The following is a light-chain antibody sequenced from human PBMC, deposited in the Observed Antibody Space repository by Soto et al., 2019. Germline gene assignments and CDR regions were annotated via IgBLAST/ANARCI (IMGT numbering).Light chain of an antibody. CDR3: QQSYSTLSIT. V-gene: IGKV1-39*01. Sequence: DIQMTQSPSSLSASVGDRVTITCRARESISRHLNWYQQKPGKAPNLLIYAASSLQNGVPSRFSGSGSGTDFTLTISNLQPEDFATYYCQQSYSTLSITFGQGTRREIK. CDR1: ESISRH. J-gene: IGKJ5*01. CDR2: AAS.